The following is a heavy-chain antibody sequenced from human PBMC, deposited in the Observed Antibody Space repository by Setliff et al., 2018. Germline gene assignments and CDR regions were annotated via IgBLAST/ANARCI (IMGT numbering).Heavy chain of an antibody. D-gene: IGHD2-21*01. J-gene: IGHJ2*01. CDR1: GGSVSVTNHY. Sequence: SETLSLTCAVSGGSVSVTNHYWNWTRQSPGTGLGWIGYIFSDGTTYYNPSLKSRVAMSVDTSKNQFSLKFTPVTPADTAVYYCSRAEVVFAISAPVWYFERWGRGTQVTVSS. V-gene: IGHV4-61*01. CDR3: SRAEVVFAISAPVWYFER. CDR2: IFSDGTT.